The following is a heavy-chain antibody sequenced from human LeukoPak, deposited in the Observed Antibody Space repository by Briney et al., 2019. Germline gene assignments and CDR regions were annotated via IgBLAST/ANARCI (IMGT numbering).Heavy chain of an antibody. CDR1: GFTFSNYE. CDR2: ISSSSSYI. D-gene: IGHD3-9*01. V-gene: IGHV3-21*01. J-gene: IGHJ6*03. Sequence: GGSLRLSCAASGFTFSNYEMNWVRQAPGKGLEWVSSISSSSSYIYYADSVKGRFTISRDNAKNSLYLQMNSLRAEDTAVYYCARDGRRYFATLYYYYMDVWGKGTTVTVSS. CDR3: ARDGRRYFATLYYYYMDV.